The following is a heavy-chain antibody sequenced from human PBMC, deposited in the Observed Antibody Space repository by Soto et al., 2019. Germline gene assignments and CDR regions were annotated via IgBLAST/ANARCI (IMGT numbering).Heavy chain of an antibody. CDR1: GFTVSSNY. V-gene: IGHV3-66*01. CDR2: IYSGGST. Sequence: GGSLRLSCAASGFTVSSNYMSWVRQAPGKGLEWVSVIYSGGSTYYADSVKGRFIISRDDSKNTLFLQMNSLRAEDTAVYYCATAKLLLPWLFDYWGQGTLVTISS. D-gene: IGHD2-15*01. CDR3: ATAKLLLPWLFDY. J-gene: IGHJ4*02.